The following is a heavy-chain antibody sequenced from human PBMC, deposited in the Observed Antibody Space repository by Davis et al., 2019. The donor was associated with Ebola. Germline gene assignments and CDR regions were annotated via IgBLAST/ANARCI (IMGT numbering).Heavy chain of an antibody. D-gene: IGHD4-23*01. CDR3: TTGVYGGYAFDI. Sequence: ASVQVSCKGSGYTFTDYGVNWVRQAPRQGLEWMGWISPNSGATIYAQRIQGRVTMTRDTSINTAYMELRRLRSDDTALYYCTTGVYGGYAFDIWGLGTLVTVSS. J-gene: IGHJ3*02. CDR1: GYTFTDYG. CDR2: ISPNSGAT. V-gene: IGHV1-2*02.